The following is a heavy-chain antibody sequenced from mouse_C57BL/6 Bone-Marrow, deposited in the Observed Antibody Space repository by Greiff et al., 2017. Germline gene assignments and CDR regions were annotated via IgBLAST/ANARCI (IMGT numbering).Heavy chain of an antibody. J-gene: IGHJ4*01. V-gene: IGHV1-54*01. CDR2: INPGSGGT. D-gene: IGHD2-2*01. CDR1: GYAFTNYL. Sequence: QVQLQQSGAELVRPGTSVKVSCKASGYAFTNYLIEWVKQRPGQGLEWIGVINPGSGGTNYNEKFKGKATLTADKSSSTAYMQLSSLTSEDSAVYFCARERISTMVTGGTTGPYYYAMDYWGQGTSVTVSS. CDR3: ARERISTMVTGGTTGPYYYAMDY.